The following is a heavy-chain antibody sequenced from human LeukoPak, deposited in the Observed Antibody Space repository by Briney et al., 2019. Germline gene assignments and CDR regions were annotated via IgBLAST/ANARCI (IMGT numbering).Heavy chain of an antibody. CDR3: AKDYYFGDFGGFDY. Sequence: GGSLTHSCAASGFTFSSYAMSWVRQAPGKGLEWVSAISGSGGSTYYADFVKGPFTISRDNSKNTLYLQMNSPRAEDTAVYYCAKDYYFGDFGGFDYWGQRTRVTVSS. D-gene: IGHD4-17*01. V-gene: IGHV3-23*01. J-gene: IGHJ4*02. CDR1: GFTFSSYA. CDR2: ISGSGGST.